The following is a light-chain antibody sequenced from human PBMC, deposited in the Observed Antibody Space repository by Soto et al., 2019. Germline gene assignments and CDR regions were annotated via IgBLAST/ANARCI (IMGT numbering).Light chain of an antibody. CDR2: WAS. CDR1: QSVLYSSDNKNY. CDR3: QQYYSTPLT. Sequence: DIVMTQSPDSLAVSLGERATINCKSSQSVLYSSDNKNYLAWYQQKPGQPPKLLIYWASTRESGVPDRFSGSGSGPDFTLPVRSLQAEDVEVYSCQQYYSTPLTFGGGTKVEIK. V-gene: IGKV4-1*01. J-gene: IGKJ4*01.